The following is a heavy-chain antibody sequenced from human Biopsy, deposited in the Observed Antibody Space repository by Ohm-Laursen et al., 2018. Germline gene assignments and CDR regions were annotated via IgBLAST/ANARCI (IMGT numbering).Heavy chain of an antibody. CDR3: AKGITVYGVVLPYYFDD. Sequence: PSDTLSLTCTVSGASLSSHYWSWIRQPPGKGLEWLGYFYGSGNTYYNPSLKSRVTISVDPSKNQFSLKLNAVTAADTAVYYCAKGITVYGVVLPYYFDDWGQGTLVIVSS. V-gene: IGHV4-59*11. J-gene: IGHJ4*02. CDR1: GASLSSHY. CDR2: FYGSGNT. D-gene: IGHD3-3*01.